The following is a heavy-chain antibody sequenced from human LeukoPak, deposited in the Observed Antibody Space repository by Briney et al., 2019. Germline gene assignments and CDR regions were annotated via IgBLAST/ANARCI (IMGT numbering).Heavy chain of an antibody. J-gene: IGHJ4*02. CDR3: ARGALRYFDWLLGY. Sequence: GGSLTLSCAASGFTFSSYAMSWVRQAPGKGLEWVSGINWNGGSTGYADSVKGRFTISRDNAKNSLYLQMNSLRAEDTALYYCARGALRYFDWLLGYWGQGTLVTVSS. CDR1: GFTFSSYA. CDR2: INWNGGST. V-gene: IGHV3-20*04. D-gene: IGHD3-9*01.